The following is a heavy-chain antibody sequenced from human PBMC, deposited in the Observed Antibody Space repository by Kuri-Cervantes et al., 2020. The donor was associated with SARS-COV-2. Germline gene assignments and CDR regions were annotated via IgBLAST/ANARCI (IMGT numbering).Heavy chain of an antibody. CDR2: IIPFFGTP. Sequence: SVKVSCKASGGNFSTYGITWVRQAPGQGLEWMGSIIPFFGTPTYAQRFQGRVTISADKSTRTAYLELSSLRSDDAAVYYCAATDDFWSGYSSSGYYYGMDVWGQGTTVTVSS. CDR1: GGNFSTYG. D-gene: IGHD3-3*01. J-gene: IGHJ6*02. CDR3: AATDDFWSGYSSSGYYYGMDV. V-gene: IGHV1-69*06.